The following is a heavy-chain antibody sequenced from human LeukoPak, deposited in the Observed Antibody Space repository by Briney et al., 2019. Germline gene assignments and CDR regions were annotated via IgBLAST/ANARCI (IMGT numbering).Heavy chain of an antibody. J-gene: IGHJ4*02. CDR1: GGSISSSSHY. Sequence: PSETLSLTCTVSGGSISSSSHYWGWIRQPPGKGLEWIGSIYYSGSTYYNPSLKSRVTISVDTSKNQFSLKLSSVTAADTAVYYCASLQQYYGLGSSSIDYWGQGTLVTVSS. CDR3: ASLQQYYGLGSSSIDY. CDR2: IYYSGST. V-gene: IGHV4-39*01. D-gene: IGHD3-10*01.